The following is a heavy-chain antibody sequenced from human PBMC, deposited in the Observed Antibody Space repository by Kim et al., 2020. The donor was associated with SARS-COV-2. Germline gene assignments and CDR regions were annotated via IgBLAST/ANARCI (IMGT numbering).Heavy chain of an antibody. J-gene: IGHJ3*02. CDR2: IYYSGST. CDR1: GGSISSGGYY. CDR3: ARDWGADSSVAFDI. D-gene: IGHD3-22*01. Sequence: SETLSLTCTVSGGSISSGGYYWSWIRQHPGKGLEWIGYIYYSGSTYYNPSLKSRVTISVDTSKNQFSLKLSSVTAADTAVYYCARDWGADSSVAFDIWGQGTMVTVSS. V-gene: IGHV4-31*03.